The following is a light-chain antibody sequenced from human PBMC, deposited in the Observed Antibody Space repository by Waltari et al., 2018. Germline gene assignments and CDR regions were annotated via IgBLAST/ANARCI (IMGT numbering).Light chain of an antibody. CDR1: ESVRSS. J-gene: IGKJ1*01. CDR2: DAS. V-gene: IGKV3-11*01. Sequence: DIVLTQSPATLSLSPGEGATLSCRASESVRSSLAWYQQKPGQPPRLLIYDASNRAPGIPARFRGSGSGTDFTLTISSLEPEDFAVYYCQQRNTWWTFGQGTKVEIK. CDR3: QQRNTWWT.